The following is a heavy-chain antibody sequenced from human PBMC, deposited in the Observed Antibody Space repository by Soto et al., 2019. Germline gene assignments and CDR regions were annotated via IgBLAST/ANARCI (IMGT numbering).Heavy chain of an antibody. D-gene: IGHD3-16*01. Sequence: KASETLSLTCAVYGGFLSESYWTWIRQPPGKGLEWMGEINHVGGTNYNPYLKSRVTMSVYTSQNQFSLRLISVTAADTAMYFCVRIRYQLPSSVLWLDPWGQGTPVTVSS. CDR1: GGFLSESY. CDR2: INHVGGT. J-gene: IGHJ5*02. CDR3: VRIRYQLPSSVLWLDP. V-gene: IGHV4-34*01.